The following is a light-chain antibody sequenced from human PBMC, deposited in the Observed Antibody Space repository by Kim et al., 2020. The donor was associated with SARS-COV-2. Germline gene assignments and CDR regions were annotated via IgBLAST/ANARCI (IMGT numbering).Light chain of an antibody. J-gene: IGKJ4*01. CDR2: AAS. CDR1: ESISTW. CDR3: QQYNAYLLT. Sequence: GDRVTITCRASESISTWLAWYQQKPGKAPKLLIYAASSLQSGVPSRFSGSGSGTHFTLTISSLQPDDFATYYCQQYNAYLLTFGGGTKVDIK. V-gene: IGKV1-5*01.